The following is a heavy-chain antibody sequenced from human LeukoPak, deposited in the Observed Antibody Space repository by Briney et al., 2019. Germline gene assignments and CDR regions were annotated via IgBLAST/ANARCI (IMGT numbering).Heavy chain of an antibody. J-gene: IGHJ5*02. CDR3: ARDHDYGGNWFDP. V-gene: IGHV3-74*01. CDR1: GFSLSSYW. CDR2: IKSDGSST. D-gene: IGHD4-23*01. Sequence: PGGSLRLSCAASGFSLSSYWMHWVRQAPGKGLVWVSRIKSDGSSTNYADSVKGRFTISRDNAKNTLYLQMNSLRVEDTAVYYCARDHDYGGNWFDPWGQGTLVTVSS.